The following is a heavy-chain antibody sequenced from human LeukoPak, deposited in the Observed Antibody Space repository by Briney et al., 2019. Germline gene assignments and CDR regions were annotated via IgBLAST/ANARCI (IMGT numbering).Heavy chain of an antibody. J-gene: IGHJ4*02. CDR2: IYYSGNT. D-gene: IGHD1-7*01. V-gene: IGHV4-39*07. CDR3: ARVNYGRPFDY. CDR1: DGSISSSSYY. Sequence: SETLSLTCTVSDGSISSSSYYWGWIRQPPGKGLEWIGSIYYSGNTYYNPSLKSRVTISVDKSKNQFSLKLSSVTAADTAVYYCARVNYGRPFDYWGQGTLVTVSS.